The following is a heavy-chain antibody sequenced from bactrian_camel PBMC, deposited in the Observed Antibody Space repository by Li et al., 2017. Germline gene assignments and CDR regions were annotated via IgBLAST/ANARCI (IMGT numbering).Heavy chain of an antibody. CDR3: AADSPAFGVGGDCPLYPLFGF. J-gene: IGHJ6*01. D-gene: IGHD3*01. CDR2: IISGGGYR. V-gene: IGHV3S25*01. Sequence: QLVESGGGSVQAGGSLRLSCASSGRVYSRYCLAWFREIPGKEREGIATIISGGGYRYVAETVKGRFAISQDNAEDSVYLQMNGLKPEDTGIYYCAADSPAFGVGGDCPLYPLFGFWGQGTQVTVS. CDR1: GRVYSRYC.